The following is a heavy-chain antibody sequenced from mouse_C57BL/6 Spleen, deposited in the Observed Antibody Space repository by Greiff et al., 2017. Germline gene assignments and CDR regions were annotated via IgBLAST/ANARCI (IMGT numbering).Heavy chain of an antibody. CDR1: GYSITSGYY. Sequence: ESGPGLVKPSQSLSLTCSVTGYSITSGYYWNWIRQFPGNKLEWMGYISYDGSNNYNPSLKNRISITRDTSKNQFFLKLNSVTTEDTATYYCASSGPTRAMDYWGQGTSVTVSS. CDR3: ASSGPTRAMDY. V-gene: IGHV3-6*01. CDR2: ISYDGSN. J-gene: IGHJ4*01. D-gene: IGHD5-1*01.